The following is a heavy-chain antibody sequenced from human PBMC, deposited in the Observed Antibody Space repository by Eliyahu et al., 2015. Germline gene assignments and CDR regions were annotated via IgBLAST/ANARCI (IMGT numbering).Heavy chain of an antibody. J-gene: IGHJ3*02. CDR3: ARVIPPGDQGAFDI. V-gene: IGHV4-31*03. Sequence: QVQLQESGPGLVKPSQTLSLTCTVSGXXIXXGGYYWSWIRQHPGXGLXWIGYXSYSGSAYYNPSLKSRVTISVDTSKKQFSLRLSSVTAADTAVYYCARVIPPGDQGAFDIWGQGTMVTVSS. CDR2: XSYSGSA. CDR1: GXXIXXGGYY. D-gene: IGHD2-21*01.